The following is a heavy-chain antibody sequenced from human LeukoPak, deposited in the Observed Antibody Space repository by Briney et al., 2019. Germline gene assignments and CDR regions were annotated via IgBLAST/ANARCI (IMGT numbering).Heavy chain of an antibody. CDR2: IYYSGST. CDR1: GGSISSYY. V-gene: IGHV4-59*08. Sequence: SETLSLTCTVSGGSISSYYWSWIRQPPGKGLEWIGYIYYSGSTNYNPSLKSRLTISADTSKNQFSLRLSSVTAADTAVYYCVRVDNGGNYFDYWGQGTLVTVSS. CDR3: VRVDNGGNYFDY. D-gene: IGHD4-23*01. J-gene: IGHJ4*02.